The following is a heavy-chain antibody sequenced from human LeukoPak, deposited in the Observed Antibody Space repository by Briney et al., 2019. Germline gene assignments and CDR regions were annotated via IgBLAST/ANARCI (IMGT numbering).Heavy chain of an antibody. Sequence: GESLKISCKGSGYSFTSYWIGWVRQMPGKGLEWMGIIYPGDSDTRYSPSFQGQVTISADKSISTAYLQWSSLKASDTAMYYCARHGLLWRLHYYMDVWGKGTTVTVSS. J-gene: IGHJ6*03. CDR2: IYPGDSDT. CDR3: ARHGLLWRLHYYMDV. D-gene: IGHD3-3*01. CDR1: GYSFTSYW. V-gene: IGHV5-51*01.